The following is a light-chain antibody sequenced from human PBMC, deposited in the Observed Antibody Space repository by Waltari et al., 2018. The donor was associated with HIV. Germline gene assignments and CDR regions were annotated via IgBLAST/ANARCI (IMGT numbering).Light chain of an antibody. V-gene: IGLV2-14*01. J-gene: IGLJ1*01. CDR3: TSYTSRNTRV. Sequence: QSALTQPASVSGSPGQSITISCTGTTSDVGGYKYVSWYQQHPGKAPTLGIYVVNKRPSGLSIRFSGPKSGNTASLTISELQAEDEADYYCTSYTSRNTRVFGTGTKVTVL. CDR1: TSDVGGYKY. CDR2: VVN.